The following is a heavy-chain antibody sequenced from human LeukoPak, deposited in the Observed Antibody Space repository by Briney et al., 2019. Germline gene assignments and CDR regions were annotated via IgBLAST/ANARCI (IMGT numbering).Heavy chain of an antibody. J-gene: IGHJ3*02. CDR2: IYPGDSDT. V-gene: IGHV5-51*01. CDR3: ARPSYDTLTGPGAFDI. D-gene: IGHD3-9*01. CDR1: GYSFTSYW. Sequence: AGESLKISCKGSGYSFTSYWIGWVRQMPGKGLEWMGIIYPGDSDTRYSPSFQGQVTISADKSISTAYLQWSSLKASDTAMYYCARPSYDTLTGPGAFDIWGQGTMVTVSS.